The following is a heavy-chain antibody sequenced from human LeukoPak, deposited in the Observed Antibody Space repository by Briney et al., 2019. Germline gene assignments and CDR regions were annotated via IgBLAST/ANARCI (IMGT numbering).Heavy chain of an antibody. CDR2: INPNSGGT. Sequence: ASVKVSCKASGYTFTGYYMHWVRQAPGQGLEWMGWINPNSGGTNYAQKFQGRVTMTRDTSISTAYMELSRLRSDDTAVYYCARDRVVTAINPFFDPWGQGTLVTVSS. V-gene: IGHV1-2*02. J-gene: IGHJ5*02. CDR1: GYTFTGYY. D-gene: IGHD2-21*02. CDR3: ARDRVVTAINPFFDP.